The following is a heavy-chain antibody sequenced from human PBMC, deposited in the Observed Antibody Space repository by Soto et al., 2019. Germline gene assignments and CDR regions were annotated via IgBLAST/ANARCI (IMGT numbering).Heavy chain of an antibody. CDR3: ARDSGSLGNWAYFLDY. CDR2: ISAYNGNT. J-gene: IGHJ4*02. Sequence: PSVKVSCKASGYTFTDFGISWVRQAPGQGLEWMGWISAYNGNTNYAHKVQDRVTMTTDTSTSTAYMELRNLTPDDTAVYFCARDSGSLGNWAYFLDYWGQGTLVTVSS. CDR1: GYTFTDFG. V-gene: IGHV1-18*01. D-gene: IGHD7-27*01.